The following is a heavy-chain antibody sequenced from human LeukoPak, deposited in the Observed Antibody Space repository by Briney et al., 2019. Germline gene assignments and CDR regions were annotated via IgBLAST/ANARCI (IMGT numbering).Heavy chain of an antibody. CDR1: GPSFGSNW. CDR2: IKQDGSEK. D-gene: IGHD3-22*01. V-gene: IGHV3-7*01. CDR3: ARDMGYDSRGYWVHGMDV. Sequence: GGSLRLSCVASGPSFGSNWMSWVRQAPGKGLEWVANIKQDGSEKNYVDSVKGRFTISRDNAKNSLYLQMNSLRAEDTAVYYCARDMGYDSRGYWVHGMDVWGQGTTVTVSS. J-gene: IGHJ6*02.